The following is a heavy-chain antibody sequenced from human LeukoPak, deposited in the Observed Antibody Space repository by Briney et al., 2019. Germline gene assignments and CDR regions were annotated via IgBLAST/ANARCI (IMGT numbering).Heavy chain of an antibody. CDR3: ARELIVLMVYAINYMDV. J-gene: IGHJ6*03. CDR2: ISSSSSYI. V-gene: IGHV3-21*01. CDR1: GFTFSSYA. Sequence: PGGSLRLSCAASGFTFSSYAMSWIRQAPGKGLEWVSSISSSSSYIYYADSVKGRFTISRDNAKNSLYLQMNSLRAEDTAVYYCARELIVLMVYAINYMDVWGKGTTVTVSS. D-gene: IGHD2-8*01.